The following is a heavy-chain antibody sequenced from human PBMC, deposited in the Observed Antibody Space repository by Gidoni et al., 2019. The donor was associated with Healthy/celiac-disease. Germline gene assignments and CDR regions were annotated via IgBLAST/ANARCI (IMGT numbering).Heavy chain of an antibody. J-gene: IGHJ6*02. V-gene: IGHV3-21*01. CDR2: ISSSRKYI. CDR3: ARDWGGSYYDFWSGYFAGDYYSGMDV. CDR1: GFTFISYS. D-gene: IGHD3-3*01. Sequence: VQLVESVGCVVRPGGSLRLSCASSGFTFISYSMNGVRRAPGDGGLEWVPSISSSRKYIYAVDSEKGRLTIARENAKKSMYLQKNCMSAEDTDVYYCARDWGGSYYDFWSGYFAGDYYSGMDVWGQGTTVTVSS.